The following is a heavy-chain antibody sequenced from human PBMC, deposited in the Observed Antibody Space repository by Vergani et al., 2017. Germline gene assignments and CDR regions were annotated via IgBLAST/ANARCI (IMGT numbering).Heavy chain of an antibody. J-gene: IGHJ4*02. Sequence: EVQLLESGGGLVQPGGSLRLSCAASGFTFSSYAVSWVRQAPGKGLEWVSAISGSGGSTYYADSVKGRFTISRDNSKNTLYLQMNSLRAEDTAVYYCAGIGYCSGGSCYSLFDYWGQGTLVTVSS. CDR1: GFTFSSYA. CDR2: ISGSGGST. D-gene: IGHD2-15*01. CDR3: AGIGYCSGGSCYSLFDY. V-gene: IGHV3-23*01.